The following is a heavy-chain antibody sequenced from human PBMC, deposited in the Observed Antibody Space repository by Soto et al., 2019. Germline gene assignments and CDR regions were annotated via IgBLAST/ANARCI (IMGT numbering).Heavy chain of an antibody. CDR1: GDSISSSNW. Sequence: PSETLSLTCAVSGDSISSSNWWSWVRQAPGKGLEWVSVIGGRGNSAYYADSVQGRFTISRDNSKNTLSLQMSSLTADDTAIYYCVREGRGSFDFWGRGTMVTVS. D-gene: IGHD5-12*01. CDR3: VREGRGSFDF. V-gene: IGHV3-23*01. CDR2: IGGRGNSA. J-gene: IGHJ3*01.